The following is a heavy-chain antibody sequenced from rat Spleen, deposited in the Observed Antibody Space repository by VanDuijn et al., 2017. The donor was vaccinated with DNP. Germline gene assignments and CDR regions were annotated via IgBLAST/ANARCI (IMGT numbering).Heavy chain of an antibody. D-gene: IGHD1-4*01. CDR2: ISYDGSST. CDR1: GFTFSDYA. V-gene: IGHV5-17*01. CDR3: TTDLTTGVSGWFAY. Sequence: EVQLVESGGGLVQPGNSLKLSCAASGFTFSDYAMAWVRQSLRKGLEWVATISYDGSSTYYRNSVKGRFTISRENAKSSLHLQMDSLRSEDTATYYCTTDLTTGVSGWFAYWGQGVMVTVSS. J-gene: IGHJ2*01.